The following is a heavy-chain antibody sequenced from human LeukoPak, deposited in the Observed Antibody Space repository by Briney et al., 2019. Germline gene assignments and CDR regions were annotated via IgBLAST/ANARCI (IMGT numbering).Heavy chain of an antibody. CDR3: ARRRYYDGSGYLE. CDR2: LYYSGRT. CDR1: GDSISRSDSY. V-gene: IGHV4-39*01. D-gene: IGHD3-22*01. J-gene: IGHJ1*01. Sequence: SETLSFTCSVSGDSISRSDSYWDWIRQPPGKGLEWIGTLYYSGRTYYSPSLKSRVTMSVNTSNNQFSLNLRSVTAADTAVYYCARRRYYDGSGYLEWGQGTLLSVSS.